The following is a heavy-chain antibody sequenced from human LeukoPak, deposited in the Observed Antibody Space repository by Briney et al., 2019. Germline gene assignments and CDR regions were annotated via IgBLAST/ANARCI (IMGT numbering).Heavy chain of an antibody. CDR3: ARLGATNYYDSSGYLGPFDY. CDR1: GGTISSYA. CDR2: IIPIFGTA. Sequence: SVKVSCKASGGTISSYAISWVRQAPGQGLEWMGGIIPIFGTANYAQKFQGRVTITTDKSTSTAYMELSSLRSEDTAVYYCARLGATNYYDSSGYLGPFDYWGQGTLVTVSS. J-gene: IGHJ4*02. D-gene: IGHD3-22*01. V-gene: IGHV1-69*05.